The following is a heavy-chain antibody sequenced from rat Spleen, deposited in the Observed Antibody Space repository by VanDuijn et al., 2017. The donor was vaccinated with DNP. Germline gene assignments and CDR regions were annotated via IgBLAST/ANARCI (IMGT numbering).Heavy chain of an antibody. CDR3: ARGGNFGTFPYFDH. V-gene: IGHV5-25*01. D-gene: IGHD1-10*01. CDR1: GFTFSNYD. CDR2: ISPSGGST. J-gene: IGHJ2*01. Sequence: EVQLVESGGGLVQPGRSLKVSCAVSGFTFSNYDMAWVRQAPTKGLEWVASISPSGGSTYYRDSVKGRFTVSRDNAKSSLYLQMDSLRSEDTATYYCARGGNFGTFPYFDHWGQGVMVTVSS.